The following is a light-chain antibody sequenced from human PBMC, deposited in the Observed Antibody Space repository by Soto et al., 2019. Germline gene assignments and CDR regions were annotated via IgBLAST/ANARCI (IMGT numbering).Light chain of an antibody. CDR2: EVK. Sequence: QSPLTQPASLSGSPGQSITISCTGTSSDIGAYDYVSWFQQHPGKAPKLMISEVKNRPSGVSNRFSGSKSGNTAYLTISGLQVEDEAEYFCLSFTTTSTHVFGTGTKVTVL. CDR1: SSDIGAYDY. J-gene: IGLJ1*01. V-gene: IGLV2-14*01. CDR3: LSFTTTSTHV.